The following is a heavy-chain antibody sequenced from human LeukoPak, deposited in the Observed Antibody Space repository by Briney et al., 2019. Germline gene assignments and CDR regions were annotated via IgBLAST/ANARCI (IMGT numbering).Heavy chain of an antibody. CDR1: GFTFSSFA. CDR3: AKDCPARDTVFDY. D-gene: IGHD5-18*01. CDR2: INGTGGST. Sequence: GRSLRLSCAASGFTFSSFAMSWIRQAPGKGLEWVSLINGTGGSTYYADSVRGRFTISRDTSRNTLYLQMNSLRAEDTAVYYCAKDCPARDTVFDYWGQGTLVTVSS. V-gene: IGHV3-23*01. J-gene: IGHJ4*02.